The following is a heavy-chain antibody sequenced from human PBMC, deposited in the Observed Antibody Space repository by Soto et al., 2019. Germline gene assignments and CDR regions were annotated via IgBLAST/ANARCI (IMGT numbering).Heavy chain of an antibody. D-gene: IGHD3-10*01. V-gene: IGHV1-69*04. CDR1: VGTYSSYT. CDR3: ARDSPGQPYYFDY. CDR2: IIPILGIA. J-gene: IGHJ4*02. Sequence: SVKVSCKASVGTYSSYTISWVRQDPGQGLEWMGRIIPILGIANYAQKFQGRVTITADKSTSTAYMELSSLRSEDTAVYHCARDSPGQPYYFDYWGQGTLVTVSS.